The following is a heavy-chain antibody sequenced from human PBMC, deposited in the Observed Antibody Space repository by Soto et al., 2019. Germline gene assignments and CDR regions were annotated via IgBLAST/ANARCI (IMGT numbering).Heavy chain of an antibody. CDR3: ARVGKYCSSTSCSYDAFDI. J-gene: IGHJ3*02. CDR2: IKQDGSEK. V-gene: IGHV3-7*01. CDR1: GFTFSSYW. D-gene: IGHD2-2*01. Sequence: GSLRLSCAASGFTFSSYWMSWVRQAPGKGLEWVANIKQDGSEKYYVDSVKGRFTISRDNAKNSLYLQMNSLRAEDTAVYYCARVGKYCSSTSCSYDAFDIWGQGTMVTVSS.